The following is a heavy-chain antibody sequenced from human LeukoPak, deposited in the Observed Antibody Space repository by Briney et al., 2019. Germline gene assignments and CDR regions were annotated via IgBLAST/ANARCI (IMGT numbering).Heavy chain of an antibody. CDR1: GGSISSYY. V-gene: IGHV4-59*01. D-gene: IGHD6-19*01. J-gene: IGHJ4*02. CDR3: ARLYSSGWFRFDY. CDR2: IYYSGST. Sequence: SETLSLTCTVSGGSISSYYWSWIRQPPGKGLEWIGYIYYSGSTNYNPSLKSRVTISVDTSKNQFSLKLSSVTAADTAVYYCARLYSSGWFRFDYWGQGTLVTVSS.